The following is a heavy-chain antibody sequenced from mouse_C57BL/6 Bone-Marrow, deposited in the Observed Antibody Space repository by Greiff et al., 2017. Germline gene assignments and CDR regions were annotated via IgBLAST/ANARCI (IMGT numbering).Heavy chain of an antibody. CDR2: INPNNGGT. J-gene: IGHJ1*03. Sequence: EVQLQESGPELVKPGASVKIPCKASGYTFTDYNMDWVKQSHGKSLEWIGDINPNNGGTIYNQKFKGKATLTVDKSSSTAYMELRSLTSEDTAVYYCARSYYYGSSWRYFDVWGTGTTVTVSS. CDR1: GYTFTDYN. D-gene: IGHD1-1*01. CDR3: ARSYYYGSSWRYFDV. V-gene: IGHV1-18*01.